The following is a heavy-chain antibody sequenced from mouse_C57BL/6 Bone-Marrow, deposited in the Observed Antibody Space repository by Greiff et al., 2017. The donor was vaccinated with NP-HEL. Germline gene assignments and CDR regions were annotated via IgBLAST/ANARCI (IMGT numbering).Heavy chain of an antibody. Sequence: EVKLVESGGGLVKPGGSLKLSCAASGFTFSDYGMHWVRQAPEKGLEWVAYISGGSSTIYYADTVKGRFTISRDNAKNTLFLQMTSLRSEDTAMYYCARGAYDGYSFYAMDYWGQGTSVTVSS. J-gene: IGHJ4*01. D-gene: IGHD2-3*01. V-gene: IGHV5-17*01. CDR3: ARGAYDGYSFYAMDY. CDR2: ISGGSSTI. CDR1: GFTFSDYG.